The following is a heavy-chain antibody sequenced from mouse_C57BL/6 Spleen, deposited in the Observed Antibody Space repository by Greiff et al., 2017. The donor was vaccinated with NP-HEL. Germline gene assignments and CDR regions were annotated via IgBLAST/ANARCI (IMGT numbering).Heavy chain of an antibody. Sequence: EVMLVESGGGLVQPKGSLKLSCAASGFSFNTYAMNWVRQAPGKGLEWVARIRSKSNNYASYYADSVKDRFTISRDDSESMLYLQMNNLKTEDTAMYYCVGQGGYYGSSYVEHHAVDYWGQGTTVTVSS. CDR2: IRSKSNNYAS. J-gene: IGHJ4*01. V-gene: IGHV10-1*01. CDR3: VGQGGYYGSSYVEHHAVDY. CDR1: GFSFNTYA. D-gene: IGHD1-1*01.